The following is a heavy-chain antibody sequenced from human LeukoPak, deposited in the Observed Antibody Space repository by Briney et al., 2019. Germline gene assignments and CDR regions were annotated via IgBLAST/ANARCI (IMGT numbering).Heavy chain of an antibody. J-gene: IGHJ4*02. CDR1: GFTFSGSA. V-gene: IGHV3-73*01. CDR2: IRSKANSYAT. Sequence: PGGSLRLSCAASGFTFSGSAMHWVRQASGKGLEWVGRIRSKANSYATAYAASVKGRFTISRDDSKNTAYLQMNSLKTEDTAVYYCTRHTAYVDGIDYWGQGTLVTVSS. D-gene: IGHD3-16*01. CDR3: TRHTAYVDGIDY.